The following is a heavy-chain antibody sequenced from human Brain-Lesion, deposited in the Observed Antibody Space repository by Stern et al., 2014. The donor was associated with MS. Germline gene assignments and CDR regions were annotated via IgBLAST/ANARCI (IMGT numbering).Heavy chain of an antibody. Sequence: VQLGESGAEVKKPGASGKVSCKASGYTFTGYYMHWVRQAPGPGLEGMGWINPKSGGTNYAQKFQGWVTMTRDTSINTAYMELSRLRSDDTAVYYCATYYYDSTGYNDFWGQGTLVTVSS. D-gene: IGHD3-22*01. CDR3: ATYYYDSTGYNDF. V-gene: IGHV1-2*04. J-gene: IGHJ4*02. CDR2: INPKSGGT. CDR1: GYTFTGYY.